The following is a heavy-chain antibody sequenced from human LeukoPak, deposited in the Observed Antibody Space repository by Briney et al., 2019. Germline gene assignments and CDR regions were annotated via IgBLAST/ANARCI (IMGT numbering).Heavy chain of an antibody. J-gene: IGHJ4*02. CDR3: ARNGAGYYYDSSGYYPF. V-gene: IGHV3-48*04. CDR2: ISSSSSTI. CDR1: GASISGYY. D-gene: IGHD3-22*01. Sequence: PSEILSLTCTVSGASISGYYWNWVRQAPGKGLEWVSYISSSSSTIYYADSVKGRFTISRDNAKNSLYLQMNSLRAEDTAVYYCARNGAGYYYDSSGYYPFWGQGTLVTVSS.